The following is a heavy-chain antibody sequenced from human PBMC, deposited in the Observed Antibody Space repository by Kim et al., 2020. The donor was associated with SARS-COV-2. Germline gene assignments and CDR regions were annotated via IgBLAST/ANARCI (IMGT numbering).Heavy chain of an antibody. J-gene: IGHJ6*02. V-gene: IGHV3-23*01. CDR2: ISGSGGIT. CDR1: GFTFSSYA. CDR3: AKDLYSSGWYDYYYYCMAV. D-gene: IGHD6-19*01. Sequence: GGSLRLSCAASGFTFSSYAMSWVRQAPGKGLEWVSAISGSGGITYYADSVKGRFTISRDNSKNTLYLQMNSLRAEDTAVYYCAKDLYSSGWYDYYYYCMAVWGQGTPVTVSS.